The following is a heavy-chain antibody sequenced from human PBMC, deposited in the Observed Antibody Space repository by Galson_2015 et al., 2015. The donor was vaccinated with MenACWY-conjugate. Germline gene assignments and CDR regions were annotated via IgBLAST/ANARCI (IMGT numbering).Heavy chain of an antibody. CDR2: INSDGSGT. J-gene: IGHJ6*02. V-gene: IGHV3-74*01. CDR3: AREIRQRGREARDGMIV. CDR1: GFTFSSYW. D-gene: IGHD3-10*01. Sequence: SLRLSCAASGFTFSSYWMHWVRQAPGKGLEWVSRINSDGSGTRYADSVKGRFTISRDNAKNTLYLQMNRLRAEDTAVYYCAREIRQRGREARDGMIVWRQVTSVT.